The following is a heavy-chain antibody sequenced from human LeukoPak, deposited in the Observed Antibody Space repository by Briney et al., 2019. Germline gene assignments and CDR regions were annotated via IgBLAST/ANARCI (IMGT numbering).Heavy chain of an antibody. V-gene: IGHV4-59*12. J-gene: IGHJ3*02. CDR1: GGSISSYY. Sequence: SETLSLTCTVSGGSISSYYWSWIRQPPGKGLEWIGYIYYSGSTNYNPSLKSRVTISVDTSKNQFSLKLSSVTAADTAVYYCARDFTGGPKQQGTGGVAFDIWGQGTVVTVSS. CDR2: IYYSGST. D-gene: IGHD1-1*01. CDR3: ARDFTGGPKQQGTGGVAFDI.